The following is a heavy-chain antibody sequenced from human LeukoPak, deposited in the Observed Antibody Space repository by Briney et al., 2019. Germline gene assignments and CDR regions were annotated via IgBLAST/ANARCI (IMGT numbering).Heavy chain of an antibody. V-gene: IGHV3-30*18. D-gene: IGHD3-10*01. J-gene: IGHJ4*02. Sequence: GGSLRLSCAASGFTFSSYGMHWVRQAPGKGLEWVVVISYDGTNKYYADSVKGRFTISRDNSKNTLYLQMNSLRAEDTAVYYCAKTIWFGELSIDYWGQGTLVTVSS. CDR1: GFTFSSYG. CDR3: AKTIWFGELSIDY. CDR2: ISYDGTNK.